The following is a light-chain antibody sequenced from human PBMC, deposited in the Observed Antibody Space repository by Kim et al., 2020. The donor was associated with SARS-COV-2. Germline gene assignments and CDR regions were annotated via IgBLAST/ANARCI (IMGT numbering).Light chain of an antibody. CDR3: QHTDITFIYT. J-gene: IGKJ2*01. Sequence: DIQMTQSPSSLSASVGDRVTITCRASQSIDDYLNWFQQKPGKAPKLLIFAASNLQSGVPSRFSGSGSGTDFTLTISSLQPEDFATYDCQHTDITFIYTFGQGTKLEI. CDR2: AAS. CDR1: QSIDDY. V-gene: IGKV1-39*01.